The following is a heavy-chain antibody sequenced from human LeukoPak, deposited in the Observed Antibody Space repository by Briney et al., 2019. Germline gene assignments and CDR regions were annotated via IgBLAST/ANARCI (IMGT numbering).Heavy chain of an antibody. CDR2: IYGGGDT. CDR3: ARVRGTSREDY. J-gene: IGHJ4*02. V-gene: IGHV3-53*01. Sequence: GGSLRLSCAASGFTVNNNYVNWVRQAPGKGLEWVSIIYGGGDTSYADSVKGRFTISRDNSKNTVYLQMNSLRAEDTAVYYCARVRGTSREDYWGQGTLVTVSS. CDR1: GFTVNNNY. D-gene: IGHD2-2*01.